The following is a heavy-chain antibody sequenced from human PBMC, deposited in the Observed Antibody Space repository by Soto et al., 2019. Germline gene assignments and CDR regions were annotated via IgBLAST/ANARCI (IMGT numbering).Heavy chain of an antibody. J-gene: IGHJ4*02. CDR3: ARGGSSGWFSFDY. Sequence: SETLSLTCTVSGGSISSHYWIWMRQPPGKGLEYIGYIYSSGSTNYNPSLKSRVTISIDTSKSQFSLKVSSMTAADTAVYYCARGGSSGWFSFDYWGQGTLVTVSS. CDR1: GGSISSHY. D-gene: IGHD6-19*01. CDR2: IYSSGST. V-gene: IGHV4-59*11.